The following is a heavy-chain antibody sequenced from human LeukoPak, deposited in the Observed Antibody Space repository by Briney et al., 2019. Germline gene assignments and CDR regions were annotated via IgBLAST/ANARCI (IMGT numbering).Heavy chain of an antibody. V-gene: IGHV3-23*01. CDR2: ISGGDGST. Sequence: GGSLRLSCEGSGFTFSSYAMSWVRQAPGKALEWVSGISGGDGSTYYADSVKGRFTISRDNSKSTLYLQLNSPRAEDTAVYYCAKEAVAAGRNDYYYYGMGVWGQGTTVTVSS. CDR1: GFTFSSYA. CDR3: AKEAVAAGRNDYYYYGMGV. D-gene: IGHD6-13*01. J-gene: IGHJ6*02.